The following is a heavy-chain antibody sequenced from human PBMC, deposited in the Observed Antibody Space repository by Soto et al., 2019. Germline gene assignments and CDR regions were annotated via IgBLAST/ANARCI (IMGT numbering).Heavy chain of an antibody. D-gene: IGHD5-18*01. J-gene: IGHJ6*02. Sequence: GASVKVSCKASGYTFTSYYMHWVRQAPGQGLEWMGIINPSGGSTSYAQKFQGRVTMTRDTSTSTVYMELSSLRSEDTAVYYCARAITYSYGPRRVYYGMDVWGQGTTVTVSS. CDR1: GYTFTSYY. CDR2: INPSGGST. CDR3: ARAITYSYGPRRVYYGMDV. V-gene: IGHV1-46*03.